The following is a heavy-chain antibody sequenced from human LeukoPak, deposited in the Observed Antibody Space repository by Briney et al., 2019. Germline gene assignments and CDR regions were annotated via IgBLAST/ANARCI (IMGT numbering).Heavy chain of an antibody. J-gene: IGHJ4*02. CDR2: IYYSGAT. CDR1: GVSISSYY. V-gene: IGHV4-59*08. CDR3: ARRVAVPGSYYFDY. D-gene: IGHD2-15*01. Sequence: PSETLSLTCTVSGVSISSYYWTWIRQPPGQGLEWIGFIYYSGATKYNPSLESRVTISLDTSNNQFSLRLNSVTAADTAVYYCARRVAVPGSYYFDYWSQGTLVTVSS.